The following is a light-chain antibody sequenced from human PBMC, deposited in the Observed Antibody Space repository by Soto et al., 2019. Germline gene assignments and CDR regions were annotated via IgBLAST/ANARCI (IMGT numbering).Light chain of an antibody. V-gene: IGKV1-5*03. CDR3: QHYNSYSEA. Sequence: IHMTHSPSSLSASLGDIVTITFRAIHSSSSYLNWYQQKPGKAPKLLIYRASTLKSGVPSRFSGSGSGTEFTLTISSLQPDDFATYYCQHYNSYSEAFGQGTKVDIK. CDR2: RAS. CDR1: HSSSSY. J-gene: IGKJ1*01.